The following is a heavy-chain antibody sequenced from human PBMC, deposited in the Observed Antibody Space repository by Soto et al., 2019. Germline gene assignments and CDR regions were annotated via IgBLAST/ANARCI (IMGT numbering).Heavy chain of an antibody. CDR1: GGSFSGYY. Sequence: SETLSLTCAVYGGSFSGYYWSWIRQPPGKGLEWIGEINHSGSTNCNPSLKSRVTISVDTSKNQFSLKLSSVTAADTAVYYCARVAGSITMVRGVIWFDPWGQGTLVTVSS. CDR2: INHSGST. V-gene: IGHV4-34*01. J-gene: IGHJ5*02. CDR3: ARVAGSITMVRGVIWFDP. D-gene: IGHD3-10*01.